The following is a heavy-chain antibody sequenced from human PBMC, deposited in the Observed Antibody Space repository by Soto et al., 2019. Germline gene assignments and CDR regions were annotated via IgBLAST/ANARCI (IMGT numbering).Heavy chain of an antibody. CDR2: IYYSGST. CDR3: AREDDGGDRDYYGLDV. J-gene: IGHJ6*02. V-gene: IGHV4-31*03. D-gene: IGHD2-21*02. CDR1: GGSISSGGYY. Sequence: SETLSLTCTVSGGSISSGGYYWSWIRQHPGRGLEWIGYIYYSGSTYYNPSLKSRVTISVDTSKNQISLKLSSVTAADTAVYYCAREDDGGDRDYYGLDVWGQGTTVTVSS.